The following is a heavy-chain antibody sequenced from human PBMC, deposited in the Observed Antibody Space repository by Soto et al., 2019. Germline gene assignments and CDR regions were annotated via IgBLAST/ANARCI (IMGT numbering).Heavy chain of an antibody. CDR3: AKPRGYSSSWYPGDFDY. J-gene: IGHJ4*02. D-gene: IGHD6-13*01. Sequence: PGGSLRLSCAASGFTFSSYAMSWVRQAPGKGLEWVSAIRGSGGSTYYADSVKGRFTISRDNSKNTLYLQMNSLRAEDTAVYYCAKPRGYSSSWYPGDFDYWGQGTLVTVSS. V-gene: IGHV3-23*01. CDR2: IRGSGGST. CDR1: GFTFSSYA.